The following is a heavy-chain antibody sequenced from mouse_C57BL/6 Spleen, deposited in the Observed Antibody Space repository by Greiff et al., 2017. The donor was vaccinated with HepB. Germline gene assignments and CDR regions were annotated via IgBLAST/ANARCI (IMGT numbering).Heavy chain of an antibody. J-gene: IGHJ1*03. CDR3: ARGNEGYYGGDWYFDV. Sequence: VQLQQPGAELVKPGASVKVSCKASGYTFTSYWMHWVKQRPGQGLEWIGRIHPSDSDTNYNQKFKGKATLTVDKSSSTAYMQLSSLTSEDSAVYYCARGNEGYYGGDWYFDVWGTGTTVTVSS. CDR2: IHPSDSDT. V-gene: IGHV1-74*01. CDR1: GYTFTSYW. D-gene: IGHD2-3*01.